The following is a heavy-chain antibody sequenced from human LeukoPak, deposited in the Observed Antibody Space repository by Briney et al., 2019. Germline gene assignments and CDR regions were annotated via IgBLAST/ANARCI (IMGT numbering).Heavy chain of an antibody. CDR2: ISGSDGST. CDR1: GFPFSTYA. D-gene: IGHD3-10*01. J-gene: IGHJ4*02. CDR3: ALYGSGSFHDY. V-gene: IGHV3-23*01. Sequence: GGSLRLSCAASGFPFSTYAMSWGRQAPGKGPEWVSAISGSDGSTYYADSVKGRFTISKGKSKNTLYLQMNSLRAEDTAIYYCALYGSGSFHDYWGQGTLVTVSS.